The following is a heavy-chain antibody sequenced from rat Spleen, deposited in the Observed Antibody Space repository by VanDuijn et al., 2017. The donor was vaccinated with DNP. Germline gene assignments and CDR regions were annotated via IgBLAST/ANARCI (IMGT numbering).Heavy chain of an antibody. CDR3: ARRYYSGSYYFDY. V-gene: IGHV5-25*01. J-gene: IGHJ2*01. CDR2: ISTSGGST. CDR1: GFTFSDYD. D-gene: IGHD1-1*01. Sequence: EVQLVESGGGLVQPGRSLKLSCTASGFTFSDYDMAWVRQAPTKGLEWVASISTSGGSTYYRDSVKGRFTISRDNAKSTLYLQMDSLRSEDTATYYCARRYYSGSYYFDYWGQGVMVTVSS.